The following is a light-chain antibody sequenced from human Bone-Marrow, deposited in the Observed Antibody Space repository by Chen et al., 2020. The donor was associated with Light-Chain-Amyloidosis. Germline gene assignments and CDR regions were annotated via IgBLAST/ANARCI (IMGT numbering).Light chain of an antibody. CDR1: SSNIRAGND. CDR2: GNT. J-gene: IGLJ1*01. CDR3: QTYANATHV. Sequence: QSVLTQPPSVSGAPWQNVTIMCTGSSSNIRAGNDVHWYQQLPGITPKILIYGNTNRLSGVPSRFSGSKSGTAASLVISGLQPDDEADYHCQTYANATHVFGTGTKVIVL. V-gene: IGLV1-40*01.